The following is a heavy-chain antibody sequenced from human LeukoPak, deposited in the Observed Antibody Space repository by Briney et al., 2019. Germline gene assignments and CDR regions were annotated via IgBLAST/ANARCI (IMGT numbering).Heavy chain of an antibody. J-gene: IGHJ4*02. CDR1: GFSFSNYD. Sequence: GGSLRLSCTAHGFSFSNYDINWVRQAPGKGLEWVAVISYDGSNKYYADSVKGRFTISRDSSKNTLFLQMNRLRPEDAAVYYCAKAPVTTCRGAFCYPFDYWGLGTLVTVSS. V-gene: IGHV3-30*18. D-gene: IGHD2-15*01. CDR2: ISYDGSNK. CDR3: AKAPVTTCRGAFCYPFDY.